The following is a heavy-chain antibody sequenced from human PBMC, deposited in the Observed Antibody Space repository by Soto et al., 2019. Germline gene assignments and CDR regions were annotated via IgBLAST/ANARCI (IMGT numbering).Heavy chain of an antibody. V-gene: IGHV1-18*01. D-gene: IGHD3-3*01. CDR2: ISAYNGNT. J-gene: IGHJ5*02. CDR3: ARGNGTTIFGVVIIGWFDP. Sequence: ASVKVSCKASGYTFTSYGISWVRQAPGQGLEWMGWISAYNGNTNYAQKLQGRVTMTTDTSTSTAYMELRSLRSDDTAVYYCARGNGTTIFGVVIIGWFDPWGQGTLVTVSS. CDR1: GYTFTSYG.